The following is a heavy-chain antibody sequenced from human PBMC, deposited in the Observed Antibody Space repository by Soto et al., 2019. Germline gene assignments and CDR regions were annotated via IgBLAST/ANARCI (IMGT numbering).Heavy chain of an antibody. J-gene: IGHJ2*01. CDR3: ARRITGDPHFDL. D-gene: IGHD1-20*01. Sequence: QLQLQESGPGLVKPSETLSLTCTVSDGSISSYYWSWIRQPPGKGLEWIGYVYSNGDTSFNPSLKRRVTISVDTSRNRFSLRLNSVTEEDTAVYYCARRITGDPHFDLWGRGTLVTVSS. CDR1: DGSISSYY. V-gene: IGHV4-59*01. CDR2: VYSNGDT.